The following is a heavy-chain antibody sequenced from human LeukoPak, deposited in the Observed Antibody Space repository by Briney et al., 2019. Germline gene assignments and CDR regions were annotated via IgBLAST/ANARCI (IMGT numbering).Heavy chain of an antibody. CDR3: AKDLTGVNYCLDQ. V-gene: IGHV1-69*04. CDR2: IIPILGIA. J-gene: IGHJ4*02. Sequence: ASVKVSCKASGGTFSSYAISWVRQAPGQGLEWMGRIIPILGIANYAQKFQGRVTITADKSTSTAYMELSSLRSEDTAVYYCAKDLTGVNYCLDQWGQGTLVTVSS. CDR1: GGTFSSYA. D-gene: IGHD1-7*01.